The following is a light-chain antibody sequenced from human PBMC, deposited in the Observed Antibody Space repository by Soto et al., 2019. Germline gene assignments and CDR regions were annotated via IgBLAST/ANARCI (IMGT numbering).Light chain of an antibody. CDR3: GTWDSSLRVGI. J-gene: IGLJ2*01. CDR2: END. CDR1: GSNIGGNY. Sequence: QSVFTQPPSVSAALGQKVTISCSGIGSNIGGNYVSWFQQLPGAAPKLLIYENDKRPAVIPDRFAGSKSGTSGTLAISGLQTGDEADYYCGTWDSSLRVGIFGGGTKLTVL. V-gene: IGLV1-51*01.